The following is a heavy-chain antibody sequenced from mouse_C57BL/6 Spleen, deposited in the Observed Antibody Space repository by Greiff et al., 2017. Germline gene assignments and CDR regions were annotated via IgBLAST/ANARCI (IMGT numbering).Heavy chain of an antibody. Sequence: QVQLQQPGAELVRPGSSVKLSCKASGYTFTSYWMHWVKQRPIQGLEWIGNIDPSDSETHYNQKFKDKATLTVDKSSSTAYMQLSSLTSEGSAVYYCARRGGDYAMDYWGQGASVTVSS. CDR2: IDPSDSET. V-gene: IGHV1-52*01. CDR3: ARRGGDYAMDY. CDR1: GYTFTSYW. J-gene: IGHJ4*01.